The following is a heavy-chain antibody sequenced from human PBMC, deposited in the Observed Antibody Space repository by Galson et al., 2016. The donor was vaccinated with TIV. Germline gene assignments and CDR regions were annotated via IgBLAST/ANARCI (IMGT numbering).Heavy chain of an antibody. Sequence: SVKVSCKASGYTFTRYYIYWVRQAPGQGLEWMGAMNPSGGGTNHAQNFQGRVTLTRDTSTTTVYMELSTLRSEDTAVYYCASGNASRWTFDIWGQGTMVTVSS. V-gene: IGHV1-46*01. D-gene: IGHD6-13*01. J-gene: IGHJ3*02. CDR1: GYTFTRYY. CDR2: MNPSGGGT. CDR3: ASGNASRWTFDI.